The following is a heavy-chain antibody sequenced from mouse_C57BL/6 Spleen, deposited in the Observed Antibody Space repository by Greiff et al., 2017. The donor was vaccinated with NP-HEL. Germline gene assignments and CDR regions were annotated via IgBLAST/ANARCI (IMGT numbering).Heavy chain of an antibody. J-gene: IGHJ4*01. Sequence: EVKLMESGGGLVKPGGSLKLSCAASGFTFSDYGMHWVRQAPEKGLEWVAYISSGSSTIYYADTVKGRFTISRDNATNTLFLQMTSLRSEDTAMYYCARNPMDYWGQGTSVTVSS. CDR2: ISSGSSTI. CDR1: GFTFSDYG. V-gene: IGHV5-17*01. CDR3: ARNPMDY.